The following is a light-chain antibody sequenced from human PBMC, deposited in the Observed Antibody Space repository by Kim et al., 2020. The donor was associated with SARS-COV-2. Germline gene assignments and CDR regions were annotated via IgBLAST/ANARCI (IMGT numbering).Light chain of an antibody. Sequence: EIVMTQSPATLSVSRGERVTLSCRASQNIYNNLAWYQQKPGQAPRLLIYGASSRATDFPARFSGSGSGTEFTLTISSVQSEDCAVYHCQHYHDWPRTFGQGTKVDIK. V-gene: IGKV3-15*01. CDR3: QHYHDWPRT. J-gene: IGKJ1*01. CDR2: GAS. CDR1: QNIYNN.